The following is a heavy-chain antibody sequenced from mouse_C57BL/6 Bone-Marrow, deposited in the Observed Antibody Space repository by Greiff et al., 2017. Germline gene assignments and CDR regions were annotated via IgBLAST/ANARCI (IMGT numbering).Heavy chain of an antibody. CDR2: INPNNGGT. J-gene: IGHJ2*01. D-gene: IGHD4-1*01. Sequence: EVQLQQSGPELVKPGASVKISCKASGYTFTDYYMNWVKQSHGKSLEWIGDINPNNGGTSYNQKFKGKATLTVDKSSSTAYMELRSLTSEDSAVYYCARSGPLGRSFDYWGQGTTLTVSS. CDR3: ARSGPLGRSFDY. CDR1: GYTFTDYY. V-gene: IGHV1-26*01.